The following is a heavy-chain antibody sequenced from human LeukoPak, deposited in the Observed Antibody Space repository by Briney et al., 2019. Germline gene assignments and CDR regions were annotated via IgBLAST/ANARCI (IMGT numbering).Heavy chain of an antibody. CDR1: GGSVSSGTYY. V-gene: IGHV4-61*01. Sequence: SETLSLTCTVSGGSVSSGTYYWGWIRQPPGKGLEWIGYIYYSGNTKYNPSLKSRITISVDTSKNPFSLKLSSVTAADTAVYYCTREAGEWGQGTLVTVSS. CDR2: IYYSGNT. CDR3: TREAGE. J-gene: IGHJ4*02.